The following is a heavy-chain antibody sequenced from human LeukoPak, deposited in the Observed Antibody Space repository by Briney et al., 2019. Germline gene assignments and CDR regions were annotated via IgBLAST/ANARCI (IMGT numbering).Heavy chain of an antibody. CDR1: GFTFSSYG. D-gene: IGHD6-13*01. J-gene: IGHJ4*02. V-gene: IGHV3-30*03. CDR3: ARDFAAAGTFDY. CDR2: ILYDGSNK. Sequence: PGGSLRLSCAASGFTFSSYGMSWVRQAPGKGLEWVALILYDGSNKYYADSVKGRFTISRDNSKNTLYMQMNSLRAEDTAVYYCARDFAAAGTFDYWGQGTLVTVSS.